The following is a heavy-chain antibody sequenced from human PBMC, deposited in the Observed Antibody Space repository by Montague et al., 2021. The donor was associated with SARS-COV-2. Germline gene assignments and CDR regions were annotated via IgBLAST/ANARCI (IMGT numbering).Heavy chain of an antibody. CDR3: ASRENYGSGSHFQH. V-gene: IGHV3-30-3*01. J-gene: IGHJ1*01. CDR2: ISDDGSNK. CDR1: GFTFSSFA. D-gene: IGHD3-10*01. Sequence: SLRLSCAASGFTFSSFAMHWVRQAPGKGLEWVAVISDDGSNKYYVDSVKGRFTISRDNSKNTLYLQMNSLRAEDTAVYYCASRENYGSGSHFQHWGQGTLVTVSS.